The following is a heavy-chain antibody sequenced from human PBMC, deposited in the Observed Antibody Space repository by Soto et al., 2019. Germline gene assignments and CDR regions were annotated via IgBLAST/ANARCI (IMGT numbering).Heavy chain of an antibody. CDR2: IYYSGST. D-gene: IGHD5-12*01. CDR3: ARVSKEGLVATIRSDAFDI. V-gene: IGHV4-59*01. CDR1: GGSISSYY. J-gene: IGHJ3*02. Sequence: SETLSLACTVSGGSISSYYWSWIRQPPGKGLEWIGYIYYSGSTNYNPSLKSRVTISVDTSKNQFSLKLSSVTAADTAVYYCARVSKEGLVATIRSDAFDIWGQGTMVTVSS.